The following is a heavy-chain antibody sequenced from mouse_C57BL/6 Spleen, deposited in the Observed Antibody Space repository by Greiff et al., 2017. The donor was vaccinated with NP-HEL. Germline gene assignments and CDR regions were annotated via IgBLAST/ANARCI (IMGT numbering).Heavy chain of an antibody. CDR3: ARHGVLRSPSYAMDY. CDR1: GFTFSDYG. CDR2: ISNLAYSI. D-gene: IGHD1-1*01. V-gene: IGHV5-15*01. Sequence: EVKLMESGGGLVQPGGSLKLSCAASGFTFSDYGMAWVRQAPRKGPEWVAFISNLAYSIYYADTVTGRFTISRENAKNTLYLEMSSLRSEDTAMYYCARHGVLRSPSYAMDYWGQGTSVTVSS. J-gene: IGHJ4*01.